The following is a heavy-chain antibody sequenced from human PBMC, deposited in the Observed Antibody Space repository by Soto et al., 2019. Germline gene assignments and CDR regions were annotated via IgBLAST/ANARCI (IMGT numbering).Heavy chain of an antibody. V-gene: IGHV5-51*01. J-gene: IGHJ4*02. D-gene: IGHD2-2*01. CDR3: AREGGYCSSTSCQGIDY. CDR2: IYPGDSDT. Sequence: GESLKISCKGSGYTFTDYWIGWVRQLPGKGLEWMGIIYPGDSDTRYSPSFQGQVTISADRSISTAYLHWSSLKASDTAMYYCAREGGYCSSTSCQGIDYWGQGTLVTVSS. CDR1: GYTFTDYW.